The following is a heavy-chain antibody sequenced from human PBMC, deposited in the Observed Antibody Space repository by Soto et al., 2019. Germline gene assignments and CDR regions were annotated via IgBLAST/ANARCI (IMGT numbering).Heavy chain of an antibody. J-gene: IGHJ3*02. D-gene: IGHD1-1*01. Sequence: GGSLRLSCAASGFTFDDYAMHWVRQAPGKGLEWVSGISWNSGSIGYADSVKGRFTTSRDNAKNSLYLQMNSLRAEDTALYYCAKCLIRGTLVLVAAFDIWGQGTMVTVSS. CDR3: AKCLIRGTLVLVAAFDI. CDR1: GFTFDDYA. CDR2: ISWNSGSI. V-gene: IGHV3-9*01.